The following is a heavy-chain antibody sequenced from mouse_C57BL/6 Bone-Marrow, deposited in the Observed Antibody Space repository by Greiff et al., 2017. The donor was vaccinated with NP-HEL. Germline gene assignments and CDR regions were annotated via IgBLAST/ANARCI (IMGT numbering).Heavy chain of an antibody. Sequence: VQVVESGAELVKPGASVKMSCKASGYTFTSYWITWVKQRPGQGLEWIGDIYPGSGSTNYNEKLKSKATLTVDTSSSTAYMQLSSLTSEDSAVYYCARLPDYFDYWGQGTTLTVSS. CDR3: ARLPDYFDY. J-gene: IGHJ2*01. V-gene: IGHV1-55*01. CDR2: IYPGSGST. CDR1: GYTFTSYW.